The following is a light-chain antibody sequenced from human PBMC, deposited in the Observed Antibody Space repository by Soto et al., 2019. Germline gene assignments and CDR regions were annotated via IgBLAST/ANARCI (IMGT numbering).Light chain of an antibody. V-gene: IGLV2-8*01. J-gene: IGLJ1*01. CDR3: SSYAGSNNYV. CDR1: SSDVGGYNY. Sequence: QSALTQPPSASGSPGQSVTISCTGTSSDVGGYNYVSWYQQHPGKAPKLMIYEVSKRPSGVHDRFSGSKSGNTASLTVSGLKAEYEADYYCSSYAGSNNYVFGPGTKVTVL. CDR2: EVS.